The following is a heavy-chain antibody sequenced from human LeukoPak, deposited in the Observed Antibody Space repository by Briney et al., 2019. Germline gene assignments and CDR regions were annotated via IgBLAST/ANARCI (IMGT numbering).Heavy chain of an antibody. CDR1: GDSMSNYY. Sequence: PSETLSLTCTVSGDSMSNYYWSWIQQPPGKGLEWIGYIYYSGSTSYNPSLKSRVTISEDTSKNQFSLKLSSVTAADTAVYYCARSVVLYYFDYWGQGTLVSVSS. D-gene: IGHD2-2*01. J-gene: IGHJ4*02. V-gene: IGHV4-59*01. CDR3: ARSVVLYYFDY. CDR2: IYYSGST.